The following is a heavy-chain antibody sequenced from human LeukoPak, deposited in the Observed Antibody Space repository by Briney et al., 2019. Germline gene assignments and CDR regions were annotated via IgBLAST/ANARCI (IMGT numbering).Heavy chain of an antibody. V-gene: IGHV3-23*01. J-gene: IGHJ4*02. D-gene: IGHD4-17*01. Sequence: GGSLRLSCAASGFTFSSYAMSWVRRAPGKGLEWVSAISGSGGSTYYADSVKGRFTISRDNSKNTLYLQMNSLRAEDTAVYYCAKDRTISYGDYGEFDYWGQGTLVTVSS. CDR3: AKDRTISYGDYGEFDY. CDR2: ISGSGGST. CDR1: GFTFSSYA.